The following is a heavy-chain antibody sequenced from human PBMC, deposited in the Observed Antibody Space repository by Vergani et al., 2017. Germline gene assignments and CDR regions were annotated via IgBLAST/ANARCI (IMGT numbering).Heavy chain of an antibody. Sequence: QVRLQESGPGLVKPSETLSLTCSVSGGSMSGYYWSWIRQPPGKELEWIGYMYHSGSTNYNPSLETRVTMSVDTSKTQFSLKLSSVTAADTAVYYCARGLAAGTYYYYYYYMDVWGKGTTVTVSS. CDR2: MYHSGST. J-gene: IGHJ6*03. CDR1: GGSMSGYY. CDR3: ARGLAAGTYYYYYYYMDV. V-gene: IGHV4-59*08. D-gene: IGHD6-13*01.